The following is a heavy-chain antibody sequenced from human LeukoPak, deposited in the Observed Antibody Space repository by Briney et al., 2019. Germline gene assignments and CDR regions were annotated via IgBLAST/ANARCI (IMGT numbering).Heavy chain of an antibody. J-gene: IGHJ4*02. D-gene: IGHD1-7*01. Sequence: GGSLRLSCAASGFTFSSYGMHWVRQAPGKGLEWVAVIWYDGSNKYYADSVKGRFTISRDNSKNTLHLQMNSLRAEDTAVYYCAKDHRWNYKYFDYWGQGTLVTVSS. CDR3: AKDHRWNYKYFDY. V-gene: IGHV3-33*06. CDR1: GFTFSSYG. CDR2: IWYDGSNK.